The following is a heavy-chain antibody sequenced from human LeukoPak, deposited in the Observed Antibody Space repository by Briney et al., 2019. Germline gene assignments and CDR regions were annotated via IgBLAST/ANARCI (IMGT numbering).Heavy chain of an antibody. CDR3: ARGFLGTWSGNMP. Sequence: PSETLSLTCTASGGSISSYYWSWIRQPPGKGLEWIWYIYYSGSTNYNPSLKSRVTISGDTSKNPLSLQMSSVTAADTAVYYCARGFLGTWSGNMPWDKGTLVSVST. D-gene: IGHD3-3*01. V-gene: IGHV4-59*12. J-gene: IGHJ4*02. CDR1: GGSISSYY. CDR2: IYYSGST.